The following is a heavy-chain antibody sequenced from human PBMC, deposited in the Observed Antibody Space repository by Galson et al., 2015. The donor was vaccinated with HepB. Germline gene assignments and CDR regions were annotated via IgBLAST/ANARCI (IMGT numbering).Heavy chain of an antibody. D-gene: IGHD3-22*01. CDR1: GFTFSNYG. Sequence: SLRLSCAASGFTFSNYGMHWVRQAPGKGLEWVAVISYDGSNKYYADSVKGRFTISRDNAKNSLYLQMNSLRDEDTAVYYCARTIVPDYWGQGTLVTVSS. V-gene: IGHV3-30*03. CDR3: ARTIVPDY. CDR2: ISYDGSNK. J-gene: IGHJ4*02.